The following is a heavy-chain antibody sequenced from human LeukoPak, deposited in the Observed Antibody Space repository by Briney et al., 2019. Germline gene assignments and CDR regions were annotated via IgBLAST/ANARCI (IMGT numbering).Heavy chain of an antibody. CDR1: GFTFSSYS. CDR2: ISSSSSTI. CDR3: ARVKIWFGELGFDY. V-gene: IGHV3-48*02. Sequence: GRSLRLSCAASGFTFSSYSMNWVRQAPGKELEWVSYISSSSSTIYYADSVKGRFTISRDNAKNSLYLQMNSLRDEDTAVYYCARVKIWFGELGFDYWGQGTLVTVSS. J-gene: IGHJ4*02. D-gene: IGHD3-10*01.